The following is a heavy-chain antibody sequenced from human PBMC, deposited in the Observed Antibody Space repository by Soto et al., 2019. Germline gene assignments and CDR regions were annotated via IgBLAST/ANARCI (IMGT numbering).Heavy chain of an antibody. CDR3: ARDLSVAGTFVLGPYYGMDV. CDR1: GFTFSSYS. CDR2: ISSSSSTI. J-gene: IGHJ6*02. D-gene: IGHD1-1*01. V-gene: IGHV3-48*02. Sequence: GGSLRLSCAASGFTFSSYSMNWVRQAPGKGLEWVSYISSSSSTIYYADSVKGRFTISRDNAKNSLYLQMNSLRDEDTAVYYCARDLSVAGTFVLGPYYGMDVWGQGTTVTVSS.